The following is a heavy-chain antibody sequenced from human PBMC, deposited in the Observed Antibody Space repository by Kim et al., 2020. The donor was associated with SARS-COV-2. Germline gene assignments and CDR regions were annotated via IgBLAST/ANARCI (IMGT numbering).Heavy chain of an antibody. CDR3: ARVVGGLVVADHVDY. CDR1: GYTFTGYY. D-gene: IGHD2-15*01. CDR2: INPNSGGT. Sequence: ASVKVSCKASGYTFTGYYMHWVRQAPGQGLEWMGRINPNSGGTNYAQKFQGRVTMTRDTSISTAYMELSRLRSDDTAVYYCARVVGGLVVADHVDYWGQGTLVTVSS. V-gene: IGHV1-2*06. J-gene: IGHJ4*02.